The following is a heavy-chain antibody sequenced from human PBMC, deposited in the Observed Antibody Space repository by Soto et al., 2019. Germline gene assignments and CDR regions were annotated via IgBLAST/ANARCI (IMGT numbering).Heavy chain of an antibody. Sequence: SETLSLTCTVSGGSISNYYWSWIRQPAGKGLEWIGRIYTSGNTNYNPSLKGRVTMARDTSISTVYMELSRLTSDDTAVYYCAREMGVIGAPGYTWFDPWGQGALVTVSS. D-gene: IGHD1-26*01. CDR2: IYTSGNT. J-gene: IGHJ5*02. V-gene: IGHV4-4*07. CDR1: GGSISNYY. CDR3: AREMGVIGAPGYTWFDP.